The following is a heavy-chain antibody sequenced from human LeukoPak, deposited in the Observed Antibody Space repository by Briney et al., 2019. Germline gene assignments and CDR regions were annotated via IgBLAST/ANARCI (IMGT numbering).Heavy chain of an antibody. CDR3: ASEGGYYDSSGYYPMDY. V-gene: IGHV1-69*13. Sequence: SVKVSCKASGGTFSSYAISWVRQAPGLGLEWMGGIIPIFGTANYAQKFQGRVTITADESTSTAYMELSSLRSEDTAVYYCASEGGYYDSSGYYPMDYWGQGTLVTVSS. CDR2: IIPIFGTA. J-gene: IGHJ4*02. D-gene: IGHD3-22*01. CDR1: GGTFSSYA.